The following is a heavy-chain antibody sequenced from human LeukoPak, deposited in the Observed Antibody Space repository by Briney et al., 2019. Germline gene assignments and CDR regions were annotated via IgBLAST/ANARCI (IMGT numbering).Heavy chain of an antibody. Sequence: SETLSLTCAVYGGSFSGYYWSWLRQPPGKGLEWIGEINHSGSTNYNPSLKSRVTISVDPSKNQFSLKLSSVTAADTAVYYCARGLAAAGKRRFDPWGQGTLVTVSS. J-gene: IGHJ5*02. CDR2: INHSGST. CDR1: GGSFSGYY. V-gene: IGHV4-34*01. CDR3: ARGLAAAGKRRFDP. D-gene: IGHD6-13*01.